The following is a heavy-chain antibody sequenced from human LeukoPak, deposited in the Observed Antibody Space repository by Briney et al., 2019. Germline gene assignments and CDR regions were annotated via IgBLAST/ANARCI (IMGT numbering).Heavy chain of an antibody. CDR3: AGDGGPPGFDY. J-gene: IGHJ4*02. Sequence: PSETLSLTXTVSGGSISSYYWSWIRQPPGKGLEWIGYIYYSGSTNYNPSLKNRVTISVDTSKNQSSLKLSCVTAADTAVHYCAGDGGPPGFDYWGQGTLVTVSS. V-gene: IGHV4-59*01. D-gene: IGHD3-16*01. CDR1: GGSISSYY. CDR2: IYYSGST.